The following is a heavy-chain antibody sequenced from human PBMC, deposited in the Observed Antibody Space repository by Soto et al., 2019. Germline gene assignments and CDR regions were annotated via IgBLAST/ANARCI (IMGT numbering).Heavy chain of an antibody. Sequence: SETLSLTCAVYGGSFSGYYWSWIRQPPGKGLEWIGEINHSGSTNYNPSLKSRVTISVDTSKNQFSLKLSSVTAADTAVYYCARNVLRFLEWPRAGYYYYYGMDVWGQGTTVTVSS. CDR2: INHSGST. J-gene: IGHJ6*02. CDR3: ARNVLRFLEWPRAGYYYYYGMDV. V-gene: IGHV4-34*01. D-gene: IGHD3-3*01. CDR1: GGSFSGYY.